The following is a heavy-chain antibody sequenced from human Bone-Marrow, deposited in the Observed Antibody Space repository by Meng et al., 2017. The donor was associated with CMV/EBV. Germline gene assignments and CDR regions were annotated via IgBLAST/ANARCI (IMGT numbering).Heavy chain of an antibody. Sequence: GSLRLSCTVSGGSISSSSYYWGWIRRPPGKGLEWIGSIYYSGSTYYNPSLKSRVTISVDTSKNQFSLKLSSVTAADTAVYYCARRGVEVNFDYWGQGTLVTVS. CDR1: GGSISSSSYY. J-gene: IGHJ4*02. V-gene: IGHV4-39*01. D-gene: IGHD5-24*01. CDR2: IYYSGST. CDR3: ARRGVEVNFDY.